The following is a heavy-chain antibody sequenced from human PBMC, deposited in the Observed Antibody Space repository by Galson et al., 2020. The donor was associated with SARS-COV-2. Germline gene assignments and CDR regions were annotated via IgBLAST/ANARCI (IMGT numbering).Heavy chain of an antibody. J-gene: IGHJ4*02. D-gene: IGHD2-15*01. CDR2: ISYGENSE. CDR1: GFTFRTYA. V-gene: IGHV3-30*04. CDR3: ARDGLPFDY. Sequence: GESLKISCAASGFTFRTYAMHWVRQAPGKGLEWVAVISYGENSESYADSVKGRFSISRDESKDTLYLHINSLKADDTAVYYCARDGLPFDYWGQGTLVTVSS.